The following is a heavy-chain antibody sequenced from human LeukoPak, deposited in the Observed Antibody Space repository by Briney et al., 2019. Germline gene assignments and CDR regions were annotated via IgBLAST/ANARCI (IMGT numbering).Heavy chain of an antibody. CDR3: VTDADGSRYGDH. CDR1: GFTFRTYW. J-gene: IGHJ4*02. V-gene: IGHV3-7*01. Sequence: GGSLRLSCAASGFTFRTYWMNWVRQAPGRGLEWLANIKQDGSVIHYVDSVKGRFTVSRDNAKNSLYLQMNSLRAEDTAVYYCVTDADGSRYGDHWGQGTQVTVSS. CDR2: IKQDGSVI. D-gene: IGHD5-18*01.